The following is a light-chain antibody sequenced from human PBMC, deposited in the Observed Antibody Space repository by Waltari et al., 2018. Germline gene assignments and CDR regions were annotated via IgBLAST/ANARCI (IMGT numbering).Light chain of an antibody. CDR1: QTVSSNF. CDR2: GAS. Sequence: EIVLVQSPSTLSLSPGERATLSCRASQTVSSNFFAWYQQKPGQAPRLLMYGASNRAAGIPDRFSGSGSGTDFTLTISRLEPEDFAVYYCQQYDSSPRTFCGGTKVQIK. CDR3: QQYDSSPRT. V-gene: IGKV3-20*01. J-gene: IGKJ4*01.